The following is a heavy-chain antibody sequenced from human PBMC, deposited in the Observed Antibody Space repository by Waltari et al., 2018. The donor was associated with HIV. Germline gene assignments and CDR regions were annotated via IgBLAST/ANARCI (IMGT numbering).Heavy chain of an antibody. D-gene: IGHD6-19*01. CDR1: GDSVSSNSAT. CDR3: ARVNVAGTYYFDY. Sequence: QVQLQQSGPGLVKPSQTLSLTCRISGDSVSSNSATWNWLRQSPSRGLEWLARTYYRSKWYNDYAVSVKSRITINPDASRNQFSLQLNSVTPEDTAVYYCARVNVAGTYYFDYWGQGTLVTVSS. J-gene: IGHJ4*02. CDR2: TYYRSKWYN. V-gene: IGHV6-1*01.